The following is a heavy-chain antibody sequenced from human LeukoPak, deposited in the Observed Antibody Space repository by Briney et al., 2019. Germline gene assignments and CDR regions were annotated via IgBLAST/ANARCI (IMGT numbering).Heavy chain of an antibody. Sequence: GGSLRLSCAASGFTFSSYSMNWVRQAPGRGLEWVSSISSSSSYIYYADSVKGRFTISRDNAKNSLYLQMNSLRAEDTAVYYCARDHRGEDYSRWGQGTLVTVSS. V-gene: IGHV3-21*01. CDR1: GFTFSSYS. D-gene: IGHD4-11*01. CDR2: ISSSSSYI. CDR3: ARDHRGEDYSR. J-gene: IGHJ4*02.